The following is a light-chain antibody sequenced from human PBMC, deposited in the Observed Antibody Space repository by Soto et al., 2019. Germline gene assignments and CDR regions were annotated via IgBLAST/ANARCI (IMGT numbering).Light chain of an antibody. Sequence: DIQLTQSPSFLSASVGDRVTITCRASHGISNYLAWFQQKPGRAPNLLIYGASNLQSGVPSRFGGSGSGTDFTLTISRLEPEDSALYFCQQYRPSPAISFGQGTRLEIK. CDR3: QQYRPSPAIS. V-gene: IGKV1-9*01. CDR1: HGISNY. J-gene: IGKJ5*01. CDR2: GAS.